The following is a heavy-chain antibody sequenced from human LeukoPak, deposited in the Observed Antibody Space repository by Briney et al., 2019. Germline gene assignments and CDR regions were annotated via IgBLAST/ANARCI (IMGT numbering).Heavy chain of an antibody. CDR3: ARSTLLWFGEAMGGMDV. Sequence: PSETLSLTCTVSGGSISSYYWSWIRQPPGKGLEWIGYIYYSGSTNYNPSLKSRVTISVDTSKNQFSLKLSSVTAADTAVYYCARSTLLWFGEAMGGMDVWGQGTTVTVSS. J-gene: IGHJ6*02. CDR2: IYYSGST. CDR1: GGSISSYY. V-gene: IGHV4-59*01. D-gene: IGHD3-10*01.